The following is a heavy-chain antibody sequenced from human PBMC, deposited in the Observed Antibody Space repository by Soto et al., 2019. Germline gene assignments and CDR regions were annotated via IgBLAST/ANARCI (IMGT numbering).Heavy chain of an antibody. CDR2: IYWDDDK. D-gene: IGHD1-1*01. CDR1: GFSLTSRPMG. Sequence: QITLKESGPTRVKPTQPLTLTCTFSGFSLTSRPMGVGWIRQPPGKALERLEFIYWDDDKRYSPSLQSRLTITKDTSGNQVVLTMTNMDPVDTATYYCAHRLSGYNCNGGYFYFLGQGALVTVSS. CDR3: AHRLSGYNCNGGYFYF. V-gene: IGHV2-5*02. J-gene: IGHJ4*02.